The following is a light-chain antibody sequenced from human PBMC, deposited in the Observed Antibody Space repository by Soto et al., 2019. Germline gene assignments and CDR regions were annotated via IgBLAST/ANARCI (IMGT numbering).Light chain of an antibody. Sequence: QSALTQPASVSGSPGQSITISCTGTSSDVGGYDYVSWYQQYAGKAPKLTIYNVRNRPSGVSNRFSGSKSGNTASLTISGLQPEDEADYFCSSDTNSGTVLFGGGTKLTVL. CDR1: SSDVGGYDY. CDR3: SSDTNSGTVL. V-gene: IGLV2-14*01. J-gene: IGLJ2*01. CDR2: NVR.